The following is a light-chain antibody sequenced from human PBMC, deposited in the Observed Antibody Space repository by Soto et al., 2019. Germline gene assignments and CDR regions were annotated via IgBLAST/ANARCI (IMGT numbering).Light chain of an antibody. V-gene: IGKV3-20*01. CDR2: GAS. J-gene: IGKJ1*01. Sequence: EIVLTQSPGTLSFSSGERATLSCRGIQSVSSSYLAWYQQKPGQAPRLLIYGASSRATGIPDRFSGSGSGTDFTLTISRLEPEDFAVYYCQQYGSSPKTFGQGTKV. CDR3: QQYGSSPKT. CDR1: QSVSSSY.